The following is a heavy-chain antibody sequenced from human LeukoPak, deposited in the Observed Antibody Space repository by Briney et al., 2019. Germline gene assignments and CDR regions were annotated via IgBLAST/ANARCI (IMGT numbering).Heavy chain of an antibody. V-gene: IGHV1-18*01. CDR1: GYTFTSYG. CDR3: AGALVGNSYTNFYYYYMDV. D-gene: IGHD1-1*01. J-gene: IGHJ6*03. CDR2: ISAYNGNT. Sequence: GASVKVSCKASGYTFTSYGISWVRQAPGQGLEWMGWISAYNGNTNYAQKLQGRVTMTTDTSTSTAYMELRSLRSDDTAVYYCAGALVGNSYTNFYYYYMDVWGKGTTVTVSS.